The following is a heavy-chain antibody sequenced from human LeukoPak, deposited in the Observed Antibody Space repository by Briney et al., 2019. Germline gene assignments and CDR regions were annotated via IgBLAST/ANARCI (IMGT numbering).Heavy chain of an antibody. Sequence: TSSETLSLTCTVSGGSISSYYWSWIRQPAGKGLEWIGRIYTSGSTNYNPSLKSRVTMSVDTSKNQFSLKLSSVTAADTAVYYCARALYCSSTSCYALDYWGQGTLVTVSS. CDR1: GGSISSYY. V-gene: IGHV4-4*07. D-gene: IGHD2-2*01. J-gene: IGHJ4*02. CDR2: IYTSGST. CDR3: ARALYCSSTSCYALDY.